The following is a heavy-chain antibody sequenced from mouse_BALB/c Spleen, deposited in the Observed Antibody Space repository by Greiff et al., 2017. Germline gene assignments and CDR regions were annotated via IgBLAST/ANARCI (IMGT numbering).Heavy chain of an antibody. D-gene: IGHD2-4*01. CDR1: GYTFTSYW. V-gene: IGHV1-7*01. CDR2: INPSTGYT. J-gene: IGHJ3*01. Sequence: VQLQQSGAELAKPGASVKMSCKASGYTFTSYWMHWVKQRPGQGLEWIGYINPSTGYTEYNQKFKDKATLTADKSSSTAYMQLSSLTSEDSAVYYCARSTMITTLFAYWGQGTLVTVSA. CDR3: ARSTMITTLFAY.